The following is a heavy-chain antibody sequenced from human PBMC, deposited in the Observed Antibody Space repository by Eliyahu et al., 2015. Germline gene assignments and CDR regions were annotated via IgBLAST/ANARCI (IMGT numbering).Heavy chain of an antibody. V-gene: IGHV3-23*04. J-gene: IGHJ4*02. D-gene: IGHD3-3*01. CDR1: GFXFXSYA. Sequence: EVQLVESGXGLVQPGGSLXLSXAASGFXFXSYAMSXVRQAPGKGLEWVXAIXGSXGSTYYADSVKGRFTISRDNSKNTLYLQMNSLRAEDTAVYYCAKDITIFGVVTGPDYWGQGTLVTVSS. CDR2: IXGSXGST. CDR3: AKDITIFGVVTGPDY.